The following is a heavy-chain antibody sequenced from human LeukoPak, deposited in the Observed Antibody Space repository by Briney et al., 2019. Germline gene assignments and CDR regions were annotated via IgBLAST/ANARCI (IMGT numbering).Heavy chain of an antibody. V-gene: IGHV3-74*01. CDR3: ARDQRVYYGSGSYSSSDY. Sequence: GGSLRLSCAASGFTFSSYWMHWVRQAPGKGLVWVSRINSDGSSTSYADSVKGRFTISRDNAKNSLYLQMNSLRAEDTALYYCARDQRVYYGSGSYSSSDYWGQGTPVTVSS. D-gene: IGHD3-10*01. CDR1: GFTFSSYW. J-gene: IGHJ4*02. CDR2: INSDGSST.